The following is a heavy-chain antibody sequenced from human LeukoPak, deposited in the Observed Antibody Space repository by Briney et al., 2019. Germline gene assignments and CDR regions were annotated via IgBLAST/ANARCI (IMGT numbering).Heavy chain of an antibody. D-gene: IGHD2-2*01. J-gene: IGHJ6*03. Sequence: PSETLSLTCTVSGGSISSYYWSWIQQPAGKGLEWIGRIYTSGSTNYNPSLKSRVTMSVDTSKNQFSLKLSSVTAADTAVYYCARVGNIVVGDYYYMDVWGKGTTVTVSS. CDR1: GGSISSYY. CDR2: IYTSGST. CDR3: ARVGNIVVGDYYYMDV. V-gene: IGHV4-4*07.